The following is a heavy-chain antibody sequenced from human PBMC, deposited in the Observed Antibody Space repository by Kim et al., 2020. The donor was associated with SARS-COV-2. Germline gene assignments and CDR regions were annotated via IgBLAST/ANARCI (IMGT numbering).Heavy chain of an antibody. CDR2: ISGSGGST. V-gene: IGHV3-23*01. J-gene: IGHJ5*02. Sequence: GGSLRLSCAASGFTFSSYAMSWVRQAPGKGLEWVSAISGSGGSTYYADSVKGRFTISRDNSKNTLYLQMNSLRAEDTAVYYCAKDPDPYGGYVENWFDPWGQGTLVTVSS. CDR1: GFTFSSYA. D-gene: IGHD4-17*01. CDR3: AKDPDPYGGYVENWFDP.